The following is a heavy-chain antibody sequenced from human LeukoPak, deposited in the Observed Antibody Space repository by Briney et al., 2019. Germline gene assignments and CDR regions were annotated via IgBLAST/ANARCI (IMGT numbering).Heavy chain of an antibody. D-gene: IGHD6-13*01. CDR1: GYTFTNYG. J-gene: IGHJ4*02. CDR3: ARSSIIAAAGPYYFDY. CDR2: ISAYNGHT. V-gene: IGHV1-18*01. Sequence: ASVKVSCKASGYTFTNYGVSWVRQAPGQGLEWMGWISAYNGHTNYAQNLQGRVTMTTDTSTSTAYMELRSLRSEDTAVYYCARSSIIAAAGPYYFDYWGQGTLVTVSS.